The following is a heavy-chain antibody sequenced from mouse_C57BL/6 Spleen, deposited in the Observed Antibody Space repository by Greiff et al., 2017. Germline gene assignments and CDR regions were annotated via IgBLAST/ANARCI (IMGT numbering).Heavy chain of an antibody. CDR3: ARSGSTLYAMDY. D-gene: IGHD1-1*01. CDR2: ISYDGSN. J-gene: IGHJ4*01. CDR1: GYSITSGYY. V-gene: IGHV3-6*01. Sequence: EVKLQESGPGLVKPSQSLSLTCSVTGYSITSGYYWNWIRQFPGNKLEWMGYISYDGSNNYNPSLKNRISITRDTSKNQFFLKLNSVTTEDTATYYCARSGSTLYAMDYWGQGTSVTVSS.